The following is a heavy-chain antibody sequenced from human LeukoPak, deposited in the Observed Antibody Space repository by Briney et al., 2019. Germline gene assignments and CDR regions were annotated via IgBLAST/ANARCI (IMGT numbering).Heavy chain of an antibody. J-gene: IGHJ6*03. CDR2: INHSGST. CDR3: ARHPYYYYYMDV. Sequence: SETLPLTCAVYGGSFSGYYWSWIRQPPGKGLEWIGEINHSGSTNYNPSLKSRVTISVDTSKNQFSLKLSSVTAADTAVYYCARHPYYYYYMDVWGKGTTVTISS. CDR1: GGSFSGYY. V-gene: IGHV4-34*01.